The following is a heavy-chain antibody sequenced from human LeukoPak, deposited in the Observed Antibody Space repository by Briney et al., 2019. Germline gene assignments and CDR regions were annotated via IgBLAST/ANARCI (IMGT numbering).Heavy chain of an antibody. CDR3: TTDRPRSYASYFDY. CDR1: GFTFTNAW. D-gene: IGHD3-16*01. J-gene: IGHJ4*02. V-gene: IGHV3-15*05. CDR2: IRRQSDGGTV. Sequence: GGSLRLSCVASGFTFTNAWMSWVRQVPGKGLEWVGRIRRQSDGGTVDYAAPVKGRFSISRDDSKNTPYLQMNSLRTEDTAVYYCTTDRPRSYASYFDYWGQGALVTVSS.